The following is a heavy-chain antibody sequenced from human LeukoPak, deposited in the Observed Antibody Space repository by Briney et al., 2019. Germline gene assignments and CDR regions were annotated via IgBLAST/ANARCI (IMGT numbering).Heavy chain of an antibody. CDR2: ISYDGSNK. J-gene: IGHJ4*02. CDR3: AKGEQATLDY. Sequence: WVRQAPGKGLEWVAVISYDGSNKYYADSVKGRFTISRDNSKNTLYLQMNSLRAEDTAVYYCAKGEQATLDYWGQGTLVTVSS. V-gene: IGHV3-30*18. D-gene: IGHD1/OR15-1a*01.